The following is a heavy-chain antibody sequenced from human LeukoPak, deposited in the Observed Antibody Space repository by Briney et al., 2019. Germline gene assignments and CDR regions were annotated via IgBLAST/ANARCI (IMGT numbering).Heavy chain of an antibody. J-gene: IGHJ5*02. CDR1: GGSISSYY. CDR3: ARGDPNCSGGSCYLNWFDP. V-gene: IGHV4-59*01. Sequence: SETLSLTCTVSGGSISSYYWSWIRQPPGKGLEWIGYIYYSGSTNYNPSLKSRVTISVDMSKNQFSLKLSSVTAADTAVYYCARGDPNCSGGSCYLNWFDPWGQGTLVTVSS. CDR2: IYYSGST. D-gene: IGHD2-15*01.